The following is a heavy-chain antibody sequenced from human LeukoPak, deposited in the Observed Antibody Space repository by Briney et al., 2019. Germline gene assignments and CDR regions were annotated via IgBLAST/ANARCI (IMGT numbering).Heavy chain of an antibody. Sequence: GESLKISCQAAGYTFTSYWIGWVRQMPEKGLEWMGIIYPGDSDTKYSPSFQGQVTISVDKSISTAYLQWSSLKASDTAMYYCARPYDSSGYWGGFDYWGQGTLVTVSS. CDR2: IYPGDSDT. J-gene: IGHJ4*02. CDR1: GYTFTSYW. V-gene: IGHV5-51*01. CDR3: ARPYDSSGYWGGFDY. D-gene: IGHD3-22*01.